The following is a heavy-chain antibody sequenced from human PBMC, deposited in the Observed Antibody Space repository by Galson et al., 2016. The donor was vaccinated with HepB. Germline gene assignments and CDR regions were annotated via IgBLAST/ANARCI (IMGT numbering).Heavy chain of an antibody. CDR3: ARHTWRITTPNWFDP. CDR2: ST. J-gene: IGHJ5*02. V-gene: IGHV4-39*01. Sequence: STYNNPSLESRVTISVDTAKNQFFLELRSVTAPDTAVYYCARHTWRITTPNWFDPWGQGTLVTASS. D-gene: IGHD4-11*01.